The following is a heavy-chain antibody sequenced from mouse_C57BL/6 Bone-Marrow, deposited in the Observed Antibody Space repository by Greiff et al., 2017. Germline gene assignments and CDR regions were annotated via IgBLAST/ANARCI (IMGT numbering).Heavy chain of an antibody. V-gene: IGHV1-19*01. J-gene: IGHJ4*01. CDR1: GYTFTDYY. Sequence: EVQLQQSGPVLVKPGASVTMSCKASGYTFTDYYMNWVKQSPGKSLEWIGVINPYNGGTSYNQKFKGKATLTVDKSSSTAYMELNSLTSEDSAVYYCARSERTDGYYAMDYWGQGTSVTVSS. CDR2: INPYNGGT. CDR3: ARSERTDGYYAMDY.